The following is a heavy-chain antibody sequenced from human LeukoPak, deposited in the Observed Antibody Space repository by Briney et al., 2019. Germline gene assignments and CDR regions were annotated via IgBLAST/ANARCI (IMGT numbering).Heavy chain of an antibody. J-gene: IGHJ4*02. CDR1: GFTFDDYA. V-gene: IGHV3-9*03. CDR3: AKGVDTAMVTVGFDY. Sequence: GGSLRLSCAASGFTFDDYAMHWFRQAPGKGLEWVSGISWNSGSIGYADSVKGRFTISRDNAKNSLYLQMNSLRAEDMALYYCAKGVDTAMVTVGFDYWGQGTLVTVSS. CDR2: ISWNSGSI. D-gene: IGHD5-18*01.